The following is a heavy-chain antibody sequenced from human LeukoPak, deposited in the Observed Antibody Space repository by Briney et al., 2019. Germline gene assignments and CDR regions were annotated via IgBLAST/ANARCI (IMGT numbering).Heavy chain of an antibody. D-gene: IGHD3-16*02. CDR3: ARGLGELSLYDAFDI. CDR2: IYCSGST. CDR1: GGSISSYY. J-gene: IGHJ3*02. Sequence: KPSETLSLTCAVSGGSISSYYWSWIRQPPGKGLEWIGYIYCSGSTNYNPSLKSRVTISVDTSKNQFSLKLSSVTAADTAVYYCARGLGELSLYDAFDIWGQGTMVTVSS. V-gene: IGHV4-59*01.